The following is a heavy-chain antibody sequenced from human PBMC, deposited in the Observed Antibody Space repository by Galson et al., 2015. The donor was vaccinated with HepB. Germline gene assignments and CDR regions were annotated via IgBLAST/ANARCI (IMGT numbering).Heavy chain of an antibody. D-gene: IGHD2-21*02. V-gene: IGHV7-4-1*02. J-gene: IGHJ1*01. CDR3: ARIGDGAYFQH. CDR2: INTNTGNP. CDR1: GYTFTSYA. Sequence: SVKVSCKASGYTFTSYAMHWVRQAPGQRLEWMGWINTNTGNPTYAQGFTGRFVFSLDTSVSTAYLQISSLKAEDTAVYYCARIGDGAYFQHWGQGTLVTVSS.